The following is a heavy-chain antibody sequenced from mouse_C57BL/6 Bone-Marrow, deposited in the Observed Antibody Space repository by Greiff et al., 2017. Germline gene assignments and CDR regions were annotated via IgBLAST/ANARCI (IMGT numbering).Heavy chain of an antibody. CDR3: ARPYYSNYWYFDV. D-gene: IGHD2-5*01. J-gene: IGHJ1*03. Sequence: QVQLQQPGAELVKPGASVKMSCKASGYTFTSYWITWVKQRPGQGLEWIGDIYPGSGSTNYNEKFKSNATLTVDTSSSTAYMPLSSLTSEDSAVYYCARPYYSNYWYFDVWGTGTTVTVSS. V-gene: IGHV1-55*01. CDR1: GYTFTSYW. CDR2: IYPGSGST.